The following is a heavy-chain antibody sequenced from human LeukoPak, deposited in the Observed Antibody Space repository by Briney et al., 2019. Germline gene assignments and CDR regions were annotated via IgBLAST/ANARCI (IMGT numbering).Heavy chain of an antibody. CDR1: GFTFSSYG. D-gene: IGHD2/OR15-2a*01. J-gene: IGHJ6*04. CDR2: LSGSGGST. CDR3: AKDLPNFYALGDV. Sequence: PGGSLRLSCAASGFTFSSYGLSWVRQAPGKGLEWVSALSGSGGSTYYADSVKGRFTISRDNSKNTLYLQMNSLRAEDTAVYYCAKDLPNFYALGDVWGKGTTVTVSS. V-gene: IGHV3-23*01.